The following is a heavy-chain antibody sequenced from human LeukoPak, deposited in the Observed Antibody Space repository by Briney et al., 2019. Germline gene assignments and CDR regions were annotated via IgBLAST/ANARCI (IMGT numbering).Heavy chain of an antibody. J-gene: IGHJ6*03. CDR1: GDSIGSSTYY. CDR2: IYYSGST. V-gene: IGHV4-39*07. Sequence: PSETLSLTCIVSGDSIGSSTYYWGWIRQPPGKGLEWIGTIYYSGSTYYNPSLKSRVTISVDTSKNQFSLKVSSVTAADTAVYYCARDRYYYGSGSYPYMDVWGKGTTVTISS. D-gene: IGHD3-10*01. CDR3: ARDRYYYGSGSYPYMDV.